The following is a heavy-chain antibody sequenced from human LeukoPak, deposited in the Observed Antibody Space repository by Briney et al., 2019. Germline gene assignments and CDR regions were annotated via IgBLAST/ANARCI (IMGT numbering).Heavy chain of an antibody. CDR1: GFTFSSYW. CDR3: ARDLAEYSSGWYGGEDY. D-gene: IGHD6-19*01. J-gene: IGHJ4*02. Sequence: GGSLRLSCAASGFTFSSYWMHWVRQAPGKGLVWVSRINSDGSSTSYAGSVKGRFTISRDNAKNTLYLQMNSLRAEDTAVYYCARDLAEYSSGWYGGEDYWGQGTLVTVSS. CDR2: INSDGSST. V-gene: IGHV3-74*01.